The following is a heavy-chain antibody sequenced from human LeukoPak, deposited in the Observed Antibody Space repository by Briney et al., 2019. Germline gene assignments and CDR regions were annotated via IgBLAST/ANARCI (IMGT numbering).Heavy chain of an antibody. J-gene: IGHJ4*02. Sequence: PSETLSLTCTVSGGSISSGGYYWNWIRQHPEKGPEWIGSIYYSGSTYYNPSLKSRVNVSVDTSENQFSLKLSSVAAADTAVYYCARASSARNGFDYWGQGTLVTVSS. V-gene: IGHV4-31*03. D-gene: IGHD1-14*01. CDR3: ARASSARNGFDY. CDR2: IYYSGST. CDR1: GGSISSGGYY.